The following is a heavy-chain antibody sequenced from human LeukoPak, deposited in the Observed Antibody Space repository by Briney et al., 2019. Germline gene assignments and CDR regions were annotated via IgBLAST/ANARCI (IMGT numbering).Heavy chain of an antibody. CDR3: ARERIAAAGYYYYYGMDV. CDR1: GGSISSGGYY. CDR2: IYYSGST. V-gene: IGHV4-31*03. J-gene: IGHJ6*02. D-gene: IGHD6-13*01. Sequence: PSETLTLTCTVSGGSISSGGYYWSWIRQHPGKGLEWIGYIYYSGSTYYNPSLKSRVTISVDTSKNQFSLKLSSVIAADTAVYYCARERIAAAGYYYYYGMDVWGQGTTVTVSS.